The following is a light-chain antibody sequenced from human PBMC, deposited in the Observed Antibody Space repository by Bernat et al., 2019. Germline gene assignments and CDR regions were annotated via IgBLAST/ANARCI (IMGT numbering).Light chain of an antibody. CDR3: SSYTTSSTL. J-gene: IGLJ3*02. CDR1: SSDVGDYKY. V-gene: IGLV2-14*03. Sequence: QSALTQPASVSGSPGQSITISCTGTSSDVGDYKYVSWYQQHPGKAPILMIYDVSNRPSGVSDRFSGSKSGNTASLTISGLQAEDEADYYCSSYTTSSTLFGGGTKLTVL. CDR2: DVS.